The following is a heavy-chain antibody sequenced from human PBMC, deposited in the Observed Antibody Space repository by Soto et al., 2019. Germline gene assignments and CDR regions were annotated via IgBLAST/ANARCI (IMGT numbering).Heavy chain of an antibody. CDR2: IIPILGIA. J-gene: IGHJ6*02. CDR1: EDTFSSYT. V-gene: IGHV1-69*02. Sequence: QVQLVQSGAEVKKPGSTVKVSCKGSEDTFSSYTISWVRQAPGQGLEWMGRIIPILGIANHAQKFQGRVTITADKSTSTAYMELSSLSSEDTAVYYCARFRGSYGMDVWGQGTTVTVSS. CDR3: ARFRGSYGMDV. D-gene: IGHD3-10*01.